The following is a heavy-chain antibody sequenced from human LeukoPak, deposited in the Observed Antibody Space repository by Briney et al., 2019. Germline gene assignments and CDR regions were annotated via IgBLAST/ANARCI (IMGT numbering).Heavy chain of an antibody. CDR3: AKINIAAAGTNRPDAFDI. Sequence: GGSLRLSCAASGFIFSSYGMHWVRQAPGKGLEWVAVVSYDGSNKYYADSVKGRFTISRDNSKNTLYPQMNSLRAEDTAVYYCAKINIAAAGTNRPDAFDIWGQGTMVTVSS. CDR1: GFIFSSYG. V-gene: IGHV3-30*18. D-gene: IGHD6-13*01. CDR2: VSYDGSNK. J-gene: IGHJ3*02.